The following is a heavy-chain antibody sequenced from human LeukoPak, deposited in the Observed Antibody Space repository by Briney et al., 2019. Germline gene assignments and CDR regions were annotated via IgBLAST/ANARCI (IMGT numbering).Heavy chain of an antibody. V-gene: IGHV3-23*01. CDR1: GFTFSSYA. D-gene: IGHD2-2*01. CDR3: AKARGGYCSSTSCSGDY. CDR2: ISGSGGST. J-gene: IGHJ4*02. Sequence: PGGSLRLSCAASGFTFSSYAMSWVRQAPGKGLEWVSAISGSGGSTYYAGSVKGRFTISRDNSKNTLYLQMNSLRAEDTAVYYCAKARGGYCSSTSCSGDYWGQGTLVTVSS.